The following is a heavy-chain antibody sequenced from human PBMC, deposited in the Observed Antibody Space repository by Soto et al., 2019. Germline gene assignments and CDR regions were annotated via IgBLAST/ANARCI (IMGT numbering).Heavy chain of an antibody. CDR1: GFTFSNYP. CDR3: AKCRPYSTSSGLDY. J-gene: IGHJ4*02. D-gene: IGHD6-6*01. Sequence: GGSLRLSCVASGFTFSNYPMTWVRQAPGKGLAWVSSIGSNGGDTYYGDSVKGRFTISRDNSKNTLYLQMNSLRAEDTAVYYCAKCRPYSTSSGLDYWGQGILVTVSS. CDR2: IGSNGGDT. V-gene: IGHV3-23*02.